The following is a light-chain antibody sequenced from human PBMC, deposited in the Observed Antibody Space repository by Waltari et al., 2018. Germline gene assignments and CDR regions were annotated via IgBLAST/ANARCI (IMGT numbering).Light chain of an antibody. CDR3: ETGGHGTWV. CDR2: VNSDGSH. CDR1: SGHSSHI. V-gene: IGLV4-69*01. Sequence: QLVLTQSPSASASLGASVKLTCTLSSGHSSHIIAWLQQRPERGPRYLMKVNSDGSHSKGDDIPDRFSGSSSGAERYLTISSLQSEDEADYYCETGGHGTWVFGGGTKLTVL. J-gene: IGLJ3*02.